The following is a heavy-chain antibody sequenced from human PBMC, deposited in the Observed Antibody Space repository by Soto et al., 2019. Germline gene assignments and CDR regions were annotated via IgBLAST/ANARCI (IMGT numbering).Heavy chain of an antibody. J-gene: IGHJ4*02. CDR1: GDSVSSNSAA. D-gene: IGHD2-15*01. CDR2: TYYTSKWYS. V-gene: IGHV6-1*01. CDR3: SRDCSHGRCPFDY. Sequence: SQTLSLTCAISGDSVSSNSAAWNWIRQSPSRGLEWLGRTYYTSKWYSDYALSVKGRITINPDTSKNQFSLQLNSVTPEDTALYYCSRDCSHGRCPFDYWGQGSLVPVSS.